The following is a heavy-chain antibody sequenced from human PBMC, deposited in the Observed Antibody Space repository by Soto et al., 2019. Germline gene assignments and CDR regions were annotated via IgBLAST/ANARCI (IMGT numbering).Heavy chain of an antibody. J-gene: IGHJ4*02. CDR1: GYTFTGYY. Sequence: QVQLVQSGAEVKKPGASVKVSCKASGYTFTGYYMHWVRQAPGQGLEWMGWINPNSGGTNYAQKFKGRVTRPRDPPISTAYMGLGGLSSDDPAVYYCARVEGGFCSSTSCPAFDYWGQGTLVPVSS. CDR3: ARVEGGFCSSTSCPAFDY. D-gene: IGHD2-2*01. V-gene: IGHV1-2*02. CDR2: INPNSGGT.